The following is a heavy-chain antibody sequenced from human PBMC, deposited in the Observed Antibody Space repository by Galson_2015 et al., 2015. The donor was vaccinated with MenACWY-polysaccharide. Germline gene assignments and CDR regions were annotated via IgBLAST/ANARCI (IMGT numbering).Heavy chain of an antibody. V-gene: IGHV3-33*01. Sequence: SLRLSCAASTVTFRGSGMHWVRQAPGKGLEWVAVIQYDAVYKQYLDSVKGRFSVSRDNSKSTLYLEMNNLRAEDTALYYCAREGSRIVFHASDTWGQGTMV. J-gene: IGHJ3*02. CDR1: TVTFRGSG. D-gene: IGHD3-10*02. CDR2: IQYDAVYK. CDR3: AREGSRIVFHASDT.